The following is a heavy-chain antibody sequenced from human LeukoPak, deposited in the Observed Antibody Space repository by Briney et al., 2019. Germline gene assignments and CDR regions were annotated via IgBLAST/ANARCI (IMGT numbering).Heavy chain of an antibody. CDR2: VYSGGNT. CDR1: GFSVSNNY. J-gene: IGHJ6*03. V-gene: IGHV3-53*01. Sequence: GGSLRLSCAASGFSVSNNYMTWVRQAPGKGLEWVSVVYSGGNTYYADFVKGRFTISRDNSKNTLYLQMNSLTVEDTAVYYCARVEYSYGPPYYYFYYMDVWGNGTTVTVSS. CDR3: ARVEYSYGPPYYYFYYMDV. D-gene: IGHD5-18*01.